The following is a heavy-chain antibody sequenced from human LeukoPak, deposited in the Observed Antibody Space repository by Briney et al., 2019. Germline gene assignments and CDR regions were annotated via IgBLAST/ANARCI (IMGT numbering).Heavy chain of an antibody. V-gene: IGHV3-7*01. D-gene: IGHD6-13*01. CDR3: ARDSAGNDY. CDR2: IKQDGSEK. CDR1: GFTFSTYW. Sequence: GGSLRLSRAASGFTFSTYWMSWVRQAPGKGLGWVANIKQDGSEKYYVDSVKGRFTISRDNAKNSLYLQMNSLRAEDTAMYYCARDSAGNDYWGQGTLVTVSS. J-gene: IGHJ4*02.